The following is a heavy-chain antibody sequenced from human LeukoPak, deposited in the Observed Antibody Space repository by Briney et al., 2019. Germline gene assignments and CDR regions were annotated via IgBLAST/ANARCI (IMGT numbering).Heavy chain of an antibody. CDR1: GGSISSYY. J-gene: IGHJ5*02. D-gene: IGHD4-4*01. CDR3: ARGGNYRNWFDP. Sequence: SETLSLTCTVSGGSISSYYWSWIRQPPGKGLEWIGYIYYSGSTNYNPSLKSRVTISVDTSKNQFSLKLSSVTAADTAVYYCARGGNYRNWFDPWGQGTLVTVSS. V-gene: IGHV4-59*01. CDR2: IYYSGST.